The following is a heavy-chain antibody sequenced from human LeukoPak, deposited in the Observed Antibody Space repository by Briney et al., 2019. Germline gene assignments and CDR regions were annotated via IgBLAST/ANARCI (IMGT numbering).Heavy chain of an antibody. CDR1: GFTFSSYS. J-gene: IGHJ5*02. Sequence: PGGSLRLSCAASGFTFSSYSMNWVRQAPGKGLEWVSSISSSSSYIYYADSVKGRFTISRDNAKNSLYLQMNSLRAEDTAVYYCARDLSCGGDCYPPGPHYWFDLWGQGTLVTVSS. D-gene: IGHD2-21*01. V-gene: IGHV3-21*01. CDR3: ARDLSCGGDCYPPGPHYWFDL. CDR2: ISSSSSYI.